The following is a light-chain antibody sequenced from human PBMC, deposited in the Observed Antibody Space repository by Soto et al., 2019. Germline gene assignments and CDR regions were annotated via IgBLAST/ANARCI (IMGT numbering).Light chain of an antibody. V-gene: IGKV3-15*01. Sequence: IVMTQSPATLSVSQGERATLSCRASQSVSNNLAWYQQKPGQAPRLVIHGASTRATGIPARFSGSGSGTEFTLTISSLQSEDFAIYYCQHQSNWPRTFGQGTKVDIK. CDR2: GAS. J-gene: IGKJ1*01. CDR3: QHQSNWPRT. CDR1: QSVSNN.